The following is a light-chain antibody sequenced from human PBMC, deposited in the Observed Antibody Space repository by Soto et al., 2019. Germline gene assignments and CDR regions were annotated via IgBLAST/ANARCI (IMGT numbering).Light chain of an antibody. CDR2: AAS. CDR1: QDITTY. V-gene: IGKV1-39*01. Sequence: DIQMTQSPSSLSASVGDRLTLTCRASQDITTYLNWFQQKPGKAPEVLMYAASNLQSAVPSRFSGSGSGTDFTLTISSLEPEDFAIYYCQQRNYWQVTFGQGTRLEIK. J-gene: IGKJ5*01. CDR3: QQRNYWQVT.